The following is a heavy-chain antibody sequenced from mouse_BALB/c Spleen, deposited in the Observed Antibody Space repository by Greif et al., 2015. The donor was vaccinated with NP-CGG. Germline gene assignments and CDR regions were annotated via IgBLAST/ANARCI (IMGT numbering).Heavy chain of an antibody. CDR3: ARGEVRRLGYAMDY. J-gene: IGHJ4*01. CDR1: GYSFTGYT. Sequence: EVQLVESGPELVKPGASMKISCKASGYSFTGYTMNWVKQSHGKNLEWIGLTNPYNGGTSYNQKFKGKATLTVDKSSSTAYMELLSLTSEDSAVYYCARGEVRRLGYAMDYLGQGTSVTVSS. CDR2: TNPYNGGT. D-gene: IGHD2-14*01. V-gene: IGHV1-18*01.